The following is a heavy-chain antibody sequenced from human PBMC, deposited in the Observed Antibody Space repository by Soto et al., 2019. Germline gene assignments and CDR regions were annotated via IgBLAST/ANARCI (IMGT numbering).Heavy chain of an antibody. CDR2: ISNSFSDGNT. CDR3: AKVFSPEGGNYFDY. Sequence: EVQLLESGGGLVQPGGSLRLSCAASGFTFSNYAINWVRQAPGKGLEWVSAISNSFSDGNTHYADSLKGRFTISRDNDKNTVFLEMNSLRAEDTAVYYCAKVFSPEGGNYFDYWGQGTLVTVSS. CDR1: GFTFSNYA. V-gene: IGHV3-23*01. J-gene: IGHJ4*01.